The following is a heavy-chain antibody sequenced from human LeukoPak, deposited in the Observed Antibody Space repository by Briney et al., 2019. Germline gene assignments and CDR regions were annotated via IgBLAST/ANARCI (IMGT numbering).Heavy chain of an antibody. Sequence: KPSGSLRLSCAASGFTFSSYSMNWVRQAPGKGLEWVSSISSSSSYIYYAYSVKGRLTISRHTANNSLYLQTTSPRAADTAMYYCASDGGWGANSFDPWGQGTLVTASS. J-gene: IGHJ5*02. V-gene: IGHV3-21*01. CDR1: GFTFSSYS. CDR2: ISSSSSYI. CDR3: ASDGGWGANSFDP. D-gene: IGHD4/OR15-4a*01.